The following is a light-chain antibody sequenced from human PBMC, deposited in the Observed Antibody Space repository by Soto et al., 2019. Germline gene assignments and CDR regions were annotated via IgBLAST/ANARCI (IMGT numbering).Light chain of an antibody. Sequence: QPVLTQSPSASASLGASVKLTCTLSSGHSSYAIALHQQQPEKGPRYLMKLNSDGSHSKGDGIPDLFSGSSSGAERYLTIAGLQAEDEADYYCQTWGTGIVVFGGGTQLTVL. V-gene: IGLV4-69*01. CDR2: LNSDGSH. J-gene: IGLJ2*01. CDR1: SGHSSYA. CDR3: QTWGTGIVV.